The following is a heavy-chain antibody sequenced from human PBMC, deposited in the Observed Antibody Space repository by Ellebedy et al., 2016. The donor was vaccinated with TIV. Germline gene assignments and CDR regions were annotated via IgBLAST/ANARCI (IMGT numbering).Heavy chain of an antibody. V-gene: IGHV1-69*13. CDR1: GGTFNNYA. CDR2: INPIYGTT. J-gene: IGHJ6*02. D-gene: IGHD2-2*01. Sequence: ASVKVSXKASGGTFNNYAISWVRQAPGQGLEWMGGINPIYGTTDYAQKFRGRVTITADESTSTAYMEVSSLRSEDTAVYYCARDPQRYCSSTSCHSLNYYYYGMDVWGQGTTVTVSS. CDR3: ARDPQRYCSSTSCHSLNYYYYGMDV.